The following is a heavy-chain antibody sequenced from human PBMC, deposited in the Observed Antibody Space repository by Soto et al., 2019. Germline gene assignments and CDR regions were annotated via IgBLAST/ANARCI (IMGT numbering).Heavy chain of an antibody. J-gene: IGHJ4*02. CDR2: IYSTGRA. CDR3: ARSGHSLGGVM. CDR1: GASMSNYY. D-gene: IGHD3-16*01. Sequence: PSETLSLTCTVPGASMSNYYGSWIRQSPGKGLEYIGYIYSTGRADYNPSLKSRVTLSVDTSSNRFSLRLSSVTVADTAMYYCARSGHSLGGVMWGQGTLVTVSS. V-gene: IGHV4-4*08.